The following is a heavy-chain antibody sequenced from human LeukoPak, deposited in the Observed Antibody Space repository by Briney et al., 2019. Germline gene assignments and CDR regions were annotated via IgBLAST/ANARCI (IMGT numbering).Heavy chain of an antibody. V-gene: IGHV3-30-3*01. D-gene: IGHD6-25*01. CDR1: GFTFSSYA. CDR2: ISYDGSNK. J-gene: IGHJ4*02. Sequence: GGSLRLSCAASGFTFSSYAMHWVRQAPGKGLEWVAVISYDGSNKYYADSVKGRFTISRDNAKNTLYLQMDSLRAEDTAVYYCARLAATAGSPYFDYWGQGALVAVSS. CDR3: ARLAATAGSPYFDY.